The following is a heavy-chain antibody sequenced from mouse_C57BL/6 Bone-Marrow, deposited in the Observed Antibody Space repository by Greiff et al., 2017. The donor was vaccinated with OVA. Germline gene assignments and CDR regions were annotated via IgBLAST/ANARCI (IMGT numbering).Heavy chain of an antibody. V-gene: IGHV1-82*01. CDR3: AVRPFDY. CDR2: IYPGDGDT. CDR1: GYAFSSSW. D-gene: IGHD1-2*01. J-gene: IGHJ2*01. Sequence: QVQLKQSGPELVKPGASVKISCKASGYAFSSSWMNWVKQRPGKGLEWIGRIYPGDGDTNYNGKFKGKATLTADKSSSTAYMQISSLTSEDSAVCFCAVRPFDYWGQGTTLTVSS.